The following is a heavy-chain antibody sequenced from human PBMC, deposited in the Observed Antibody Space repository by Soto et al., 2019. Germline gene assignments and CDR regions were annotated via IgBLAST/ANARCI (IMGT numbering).Heavy chain of an antibody. Sequence: QVQLVESGGGVVQPGRSLRLSCAASGFTFSSYGMHWVRQAPGKGLGWVAVISYDGSNKYYADSVKGRFTISRDNSKNTLYLQMNSLRAEDTAVYYCAKDTGHYYYYYYMDVWGKGTTVTVSS. CDR2: ISYDGSNK. V-gene: IGHV3-30*18. J-gene: IGHJ6*03. D-gene: IGHD2-8*02. CDR3: AKDTGHYYYYYYMDV. CDR1: GFTFSSYG.